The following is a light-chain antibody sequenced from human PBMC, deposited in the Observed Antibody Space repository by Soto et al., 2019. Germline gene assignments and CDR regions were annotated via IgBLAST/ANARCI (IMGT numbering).Light chain of an antibody. V-gene: IGLV2-18*01. CDR2: EAS. Sequence: SVLAQPPSVSGSPGQSVTISCTGTSTDFVSYNRVSWYQQPPGTAPKLIIYEASNRPSGVPDRFSGSKSGNTASLTISGLQAADEADYYCSLYTSENTYVFGTGTKATVL. CDR1: STDFVSYNR. CDR3: SLYTSENTYV. J-gene: IGLJ1*01.